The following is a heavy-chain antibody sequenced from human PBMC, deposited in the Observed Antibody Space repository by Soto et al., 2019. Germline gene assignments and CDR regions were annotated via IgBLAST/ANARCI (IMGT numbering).Heavy chain of an antibody. D-gene: IGHD3-10*01. CDR3: ARGPRLRQPMVRGVIRGPPDY. CDR2: INHSGST. J-gene: IGHJ4*02. V-gene: IGHV4-34*01. Sequence: SETLSLTCAVYGGSFSGYYWSWIRQPPGKGLEWIGEINHSGSTNYNPSLKSRVTISVDTSKNQFSLKLSSVTAADTAVYYCARGPRLRQPMVRGVIRGPPDYWGQGTLVTVSS. CDR1: GGSFSGYY.